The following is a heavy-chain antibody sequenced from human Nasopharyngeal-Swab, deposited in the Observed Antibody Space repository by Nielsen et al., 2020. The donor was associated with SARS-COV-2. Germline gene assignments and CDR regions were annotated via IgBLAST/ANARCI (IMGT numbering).Heavy chain of an antibody. Sequence: GESLKISCAASGFPFRSYVLHLVRQAPGKGLEWVAVISYDGSNKYYADSVKGRFTISRDNSKNTLYLQMNSLRAEDTAVYYCAKEPSSGSYPSWGQGTLVTVSS. CDR1: GFPFRSYV. J-gene: IGHJ4*02. V-gene: IGHV3-30*18. D-gene: IGHD1-26*01. CDR2: ISYDGSNK. CDR3: AKEPSSGSYPS.